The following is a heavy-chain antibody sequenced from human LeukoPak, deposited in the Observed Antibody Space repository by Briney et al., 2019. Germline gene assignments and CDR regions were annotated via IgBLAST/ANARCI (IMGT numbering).Heavy chain of an antibody. D-gene: IGHD2-2*01. J-gene: IGHJ5*02. CDR2: ISGYNGNT. Sequence: ASVKVSCKASGYTFTSYGLSWVRQAPGQGLEWMGWISGYNGNTNYAQKLQGRVTMTTDISTSTAYMELRSLRADDTAVYYCATTSLQGYCSSTSCPLDWFDPWGQGTLVTVSS. CDR1: GYTFTSYG. CDR3: ATTSLQGYCSSTSCPLDWFDP. V-gene: IGHV1-18*01.